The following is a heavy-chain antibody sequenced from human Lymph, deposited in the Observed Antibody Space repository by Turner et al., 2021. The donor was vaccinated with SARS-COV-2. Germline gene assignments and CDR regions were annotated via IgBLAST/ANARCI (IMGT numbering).Heavy chain of an antibody. CDR2: IFYRGST. D-gene: IGHD2-21*02. J-gene: IGHJ5*02. CDR1: GGAMNNNY. V-gene: IGHV4-59*01. CDR3: ARQTVNNWVDP. Sequence: QVQLQASAPRLVKPLETLSLPCTVSGGAMNNNYWSWIRQPPGKRLEWHGFIFYRGSTNYNPSLKSRVTISVDTSENQFSLKLTSVTAADTAIYYCARQTVNNWVDPWGQGTLVTVSS.